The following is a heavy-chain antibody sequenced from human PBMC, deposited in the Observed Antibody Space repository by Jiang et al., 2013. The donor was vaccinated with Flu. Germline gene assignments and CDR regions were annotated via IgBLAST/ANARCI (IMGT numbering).Heavy chain of an antibody. D-gene: IGHD6-13*01. CDR1: GFTFSDYY. CDR3: ARDDRYSSSWDHFDY. CDR2: ISSSGSTI. Sequence: SCAASGFTFSDYYMSWIRQAPGKGLEWVSYISSSGSTIYYADSVKGRFTISRDNAKNSLYLQMNSLRAEDTAVYYCARDDRYSSSWDHFDYWGQGTLVTVSS. V-gene: IGHV3-11*01. J-gene: IGHJ4*02.